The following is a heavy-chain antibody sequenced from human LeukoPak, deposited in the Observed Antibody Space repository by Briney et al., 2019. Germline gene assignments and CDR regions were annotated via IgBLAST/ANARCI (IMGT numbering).Heavy chain of an antibody. V-gene: IGHV3-23*01. J-gene: IGHJ3*02. CDR1: GFTFSSYG. D-gene: IGHD1-26*01. CDR2: ISGSGGST. CDR3: AKGRSYPGPFDI. Sequence: PGGSLRLSCAASGFTFSSYGMSWVRQAPGKGLEWVSTISGSGGSTYYADSVKGRFTISRDNSKNTLYLQMNSLRAEDTAVYYCAKGRSYPGPFDIWGQGTMVTVSS.